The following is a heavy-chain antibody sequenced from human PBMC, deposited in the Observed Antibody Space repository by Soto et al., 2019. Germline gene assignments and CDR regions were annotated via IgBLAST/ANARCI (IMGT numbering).Heavy chain of an antibody. CDR2: ITYDGSNK. D-gene: IGHD1-7*01. CDR3: AKDRVGGTFYTPLGF. CDR1: VFNFDNYG. J-gene: IGHJ4*02. Sequence: GGSLRLSCQASVFNFDNYGMHWFRQAPGKGLEWVAVITYDGSNKYYADSVKGRFTISRDNSKNTLSLHLNTLKPEDTAVYHCAKDRVGGTFYTPLGFWGQGTLVTVSS. V-gene: IGHV3-30*18.